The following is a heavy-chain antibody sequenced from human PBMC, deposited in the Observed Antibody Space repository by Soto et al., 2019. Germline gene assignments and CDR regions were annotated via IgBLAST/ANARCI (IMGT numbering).Heavy chain of an antibody. J-gene: IGHJ2*01. CDR3: ARDRFSMVTNWYFDL. D-gene: IGHD2-21*02. Sequence: QVQLVESGGGVVQPGRSLRLSCAASGFTFSSYGMHWVRQAPGKGLEWVAVIRYDGSNKYYADSVKGRFTISRNHSKNARYLQMNSLRAEDTAVYYCARDRFSMVTNWYFDLWGRGTLVAVSS. CDR2: IRYDGSNK. CDR1: GFTFSSYG. V-gene: IGHV3-33*01.